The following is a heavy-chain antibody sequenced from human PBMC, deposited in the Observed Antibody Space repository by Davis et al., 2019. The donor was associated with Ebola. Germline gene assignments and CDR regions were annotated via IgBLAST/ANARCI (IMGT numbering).Heavy chain of an antibody. CDR2: IKQDGSEK. Sequence: GGSLRLSCAASGFTFSSYWMHWVRQAPGKGLEWVANIKQDGSEKYYVDSVKGRFTISRDNAKNSLYLQMNSLRAEDTAVYYCAKLGSYCSSTSCYTLASHYYYYYYMDVWGKGTTVTVSS. CDR3: AKLGSYCSSTSCYTLASHYYYYYYMDV. CDR1: GFTFSSYW. V-gene: IGHV3-7*01. D-gene: IGHD2-2*02. J-gene: IGHJ6*03.